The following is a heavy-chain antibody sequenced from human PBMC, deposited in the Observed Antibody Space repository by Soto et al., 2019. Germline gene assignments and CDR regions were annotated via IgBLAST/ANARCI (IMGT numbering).Heavy chain of an antibody. D-gene: IGHD2-15*01. CDR2: ITSSTRTT. CDR1: GFTLKRYE. Sequence: DEQLLEAGGGLVQSGGSLRLSCGASGFTLKRYEVNWVRQAPGKGLEWISYITSSTRTTYYADSVKGRFTISRDNARKSVYLQMNSLRVEDTAIYYCARGNPSIQVDLSHYNGLDVWGQGTTVTVSS. V-gene: IGHV3-48*03. CDR3: ARGNPSIQVDLSHYNGLDV. J-gene: IGHJ6*02.